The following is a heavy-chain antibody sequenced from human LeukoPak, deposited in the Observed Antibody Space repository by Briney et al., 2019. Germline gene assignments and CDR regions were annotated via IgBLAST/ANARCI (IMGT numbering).Heavy chain of an antibody. V-gene: IGHV3-23*01. CDR2: ISGSGGST. D-gene: IGHD5-24*01. J-gene: IGHJ4*02. Sequence: TGGSLRLSCAASGFTFSSYAMSWVRQAPGKGLEWVSAISGSGGSTYYADSVKGRFTISRDNSKNTLYLQMNSLRAEDTAVYYCAKNTLGWLQCLHYWGQGTLVTVSS. CDR1: GFTFSSYA. CDR3: AKNTLGWLQCLHY.